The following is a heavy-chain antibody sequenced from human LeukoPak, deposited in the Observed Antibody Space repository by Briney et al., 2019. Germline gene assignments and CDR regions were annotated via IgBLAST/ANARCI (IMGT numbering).Heavy chain of an antibody. CDR1: GFTVSSNY. D-gene: IGHD3-10*01. V-gene: IGHV3-66*01. J-gene: IGHJ4*02. CDR3: ARDFDGSGSYYNGEAGDY. Sequence: PGGSLRLSCAASGFTVSSNYMSWVRQAPGKGLEWVSVIYSGGSTYYADSVKGRFTISRDNAQNSPYLQMNSLRAEDSAVYYCARDFDGSGSYYNGEAGDYWGQGTLVTVSS. CDR2: IYSGGST.